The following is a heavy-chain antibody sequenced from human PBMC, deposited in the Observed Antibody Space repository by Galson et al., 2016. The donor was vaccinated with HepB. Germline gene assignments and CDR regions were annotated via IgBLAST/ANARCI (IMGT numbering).Heavy chain of an antibody. Sequence: SVKVSCKASGGTFSSYAISWVRQAPGQGLEWMGGIIPIFGAANYAQKFQGRVTITADESTSTAYMELSSLRSEDTAVFYCAGRHYYDNSAYAFDIWGQGTMVTVSS. CDR2: IIPIFGAA. CDR3: AGRHYYDNSAYAFDI. D-gene: IGHD3-22*01. J-gene: IGHJ3*02. CDR1: GGTFSSYA. V-gene: IGHV1-69*13.